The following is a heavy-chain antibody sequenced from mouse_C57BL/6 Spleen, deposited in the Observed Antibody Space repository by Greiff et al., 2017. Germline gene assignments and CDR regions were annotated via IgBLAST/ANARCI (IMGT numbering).Heavy chain of an antibody. CDR3: ARGDGSSYRWYFGG. CDR1: GFTFSSYG. J-gene: IGHJ1*03. V-gene: IGHV5-6*01. Sequence: EVKLVESGGDLVKPGGSLKLSCAASGFTFSSYGMSWVRQTPDKRLEWVATISSGGSYTYYPDSVKGRCTIARDNAKNTLYLQMSRLKSEDTAMYYCARGDGSSYRWYFGGWGTGTTVTVSS. CDR2: ISSGGSYT. D-gene: IGHD1-1*01.